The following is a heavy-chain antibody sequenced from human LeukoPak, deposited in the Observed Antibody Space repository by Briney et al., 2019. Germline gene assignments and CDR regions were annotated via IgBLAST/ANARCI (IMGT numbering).Heavy chain of an antibody. D-gene: IGHD4-17*01. Sequence: GGSLRLSCAASGFTVSNNYMSWVRQAPGKGLEWVSVIYSGGTTYYADSVKGRFTISRDNSKNTLYLQMNSLRAEDTAVYYCARAPTTVASHWGQGTLVTVSS. J-gene: IGHJ4*02. CDR1: GFTVSNNY. CDR2: IYSGGTT. V-gene: IGHV3-66*01. CDR3: ARAPTTVASH.